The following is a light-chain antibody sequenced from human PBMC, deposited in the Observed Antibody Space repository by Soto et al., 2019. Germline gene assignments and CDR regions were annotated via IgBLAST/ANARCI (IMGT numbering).Light chain of an antibody. V-gene: IGLV1-47*01. Sequence: QSVLTQPPSASGTPGQRVTISCSGSSSNIGSNYVYWYQQLPGTAPKLLIYRNNQRPSGVPDRFSGSKSGTSASLAISGLRSEDEAAYYCAAWDDSLSAPWVFGGGTQLTVL. CDR2: RNN. CDR3: AAWDDSLSAPWV. J-gene: IGLJ3*02. CDR1: SSNIGSNY.